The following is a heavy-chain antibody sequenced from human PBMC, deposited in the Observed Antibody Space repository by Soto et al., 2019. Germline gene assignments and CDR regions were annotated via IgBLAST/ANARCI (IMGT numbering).Heavy chain of an antibody. V-gene: IGHV1-46*01. Sequence: SVKVSCKASGYTFTRYYMHWVRQAPGQGLEWMGLINPSGGSTTYSQKFQGRVTMTRDTSTSTVYMELSSLRSEDTAVYYCARGFKLVCSGDNLFDSWGQGTRVTVSS. D-gene: IGHD3-10*02. J-gene: IGHJ5*01. CDR3: ARGFKLVCSGDNLFDS. CDR2: INPSGGST. CDR1: GYTFTRYY.